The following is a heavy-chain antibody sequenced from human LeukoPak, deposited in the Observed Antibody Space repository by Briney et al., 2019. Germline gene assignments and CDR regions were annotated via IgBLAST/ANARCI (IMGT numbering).Heavy chain of an antibody. D-gene: IGHD2-15*01. CDR2: ITGNSGLI. CDR3: AKDRTPDGFYSIDY. J-gene: IGHJ4*02. Sequence: GGSLRLSCTGSGFTFGIYAMNWVRQAPGKGLEWVSVITGNSGLIDYADSVKGRFAISRDNDRNTLYLQMTTLRAEDTAIYFCAKDRTPDGFYSIDYWGQGVLVTVSS. CDR1: GFTFGIYA. V-gene: IGHV3-23*01.